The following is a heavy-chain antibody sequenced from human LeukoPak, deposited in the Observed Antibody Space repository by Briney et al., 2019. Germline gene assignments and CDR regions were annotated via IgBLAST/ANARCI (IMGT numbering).Heavy chain of an antibody. CDR3: ARRASGWSHFDY. V-gene: IGHV4-4*07. D-gene: IGHD6-19*01. CDR2: IYSSRST. CDR1: GGSISTYY. J-gene: IGHJ4*02. Sequence: SETLSLTCTVSGGSISTYYWSWIRQPAGKGLEWIGRIYSSRSTNYNPSLKSRVTMSVDTSKNQFSLKLSSVTAADTAVYYCARRASGWSHFDYWGQGTLVTVSS.